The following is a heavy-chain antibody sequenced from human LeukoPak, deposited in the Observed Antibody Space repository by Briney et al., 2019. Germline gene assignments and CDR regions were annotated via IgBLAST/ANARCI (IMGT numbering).Heavy chain of an antibody. Sequence: PGGSLRLSCAASGFTFSDYYMSWLRQAPGKGLEWVSYISSSGSTIYYADSVKGRFTISRDNAKNSLYLQMNSLRAEDTAVYYCARVVVPAVGWFDPWGQGTLVTVSS. D-gene: IGHD2-2*01. J-gene: IGHJ5*02. CDR2: ISSSGSTI. CDR3: ARVVVPAVGWFDP. V-gene: IGHV3-11*01. CDR1: GFTFSDYY.